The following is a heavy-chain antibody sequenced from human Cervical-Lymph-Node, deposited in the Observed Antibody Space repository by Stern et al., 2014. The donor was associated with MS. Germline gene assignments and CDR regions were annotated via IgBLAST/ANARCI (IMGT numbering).Heavy chain of an antibody. V-gene: IGHV4-61*02. CDR3: ARQTTADYLFHY. CDR2: IYTSGST. Sequence: QVQLQESGPGLVKPSQTLSLTCTVSGGSISSGSYYWSWIRQPAGKGLEWIGRIYTSGSTNYNPSLKSRVTISVDPSKNQFSLKRSSVTAADTAVYYCARQTTADYLFHYWGQGTLVTVSS. D-gene: IGHD4-17*01. J-gene: IGHJ4*02. CDR1: GGSISSGSYY.